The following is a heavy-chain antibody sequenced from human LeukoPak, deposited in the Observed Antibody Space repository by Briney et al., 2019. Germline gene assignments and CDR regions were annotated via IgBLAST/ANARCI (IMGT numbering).Heavy chain of an antibody. Sequence: SETLSLTCAVYGGSFSGYYWSWICRPPGKGLEWIGEINHSGSTNYNPSLKSRVTISVDTSKNQFSLKLSSVTAADTAVYYCARMVRSSSWFYTNWFDPWGQGTLVTVSS. V-gene: IGHV4-34*01. CDR1: GGSFSGYY. J-gene: IGHJ5*02. CDR3: ARMVRSSSWFYTNWFDP. CDR2: INHSGST. D-gene: IGHD6-13*01.